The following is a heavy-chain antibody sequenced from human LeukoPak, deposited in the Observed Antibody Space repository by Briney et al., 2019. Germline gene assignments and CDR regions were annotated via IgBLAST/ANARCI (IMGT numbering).Heavy chain of an antibody. CDR2: IIPIFGTA. J-gene: IGHJ6*03. D-gene: IGHD3-3*01. Sequence: GASVKVSCKASGGTFSSYAISWVRQAPGQGLEWMGGIIPIFGTANYAQKFQGRVTITADESTNTAYMELSSLRSEDTAVYYCARVGSNAGVRFLEWRYYYYMDVWGKGTTVTVSS. V-gene: IGHV1-69*13. CDR1: GGTFSSYA. CDR3: ARVGSNAGVRFLEWRYYYYMDV.